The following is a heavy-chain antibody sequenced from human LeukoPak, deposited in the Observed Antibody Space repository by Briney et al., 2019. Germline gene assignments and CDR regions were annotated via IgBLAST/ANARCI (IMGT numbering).Heavy chain of an antibody. CDR3: ARGRGSYFFHDAFDI. J-gene: IGHJ3*02. V-gene: IGHV3-74*01. CDR2: INSDGSST. D-gene: IGHD1-26*01. Sequence: GSLRLSCAASGFTFSNYGMHWVRQAPGKGLVWVSRINSDGSSTSYADSVKGRFTISRDNAKNTLYLQMNSLRAEDTAVYYCARGRGSYFFHDAFDIWGQGTMVTVSS. CDR1: GFTFSNYG.